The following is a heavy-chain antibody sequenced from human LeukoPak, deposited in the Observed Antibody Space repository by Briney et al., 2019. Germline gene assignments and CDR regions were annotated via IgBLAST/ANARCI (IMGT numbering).Heavy chain of an antibody. V-gene: IGHV1-24*01. J-gene: IGHJ4*02. CDR2: FDPEDGET. CDR3: ATATILTGYCFNFDY. CDR1: GYTLTELS. D-gene: IGHD3-9*01. Sequence: ASVKVSCKVSGYTLTELSMHWVRQAPGRGLEWMGGFDPEDGETIYAQKFQGRVTMTEDTSTDTAYMELSSLRSEDTAVYYCATATILTGYCFNFDYWGQGTLVTVSS.